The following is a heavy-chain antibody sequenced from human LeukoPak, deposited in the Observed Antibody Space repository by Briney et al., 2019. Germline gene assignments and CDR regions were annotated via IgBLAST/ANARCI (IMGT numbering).Heavy chain of an antibody. J-gene: IGHJ2*01. CDR2: MNPNSGNT. V-gene: IGHV1-8*02. CDR1: GYTFTGHY. D-gene: IGHD3-22*01. CDR3: ARCYDSSGYYPNRYFDL. Sequence: ASVKVSCKASGYTFTGHYMHWVRQATGQGLEWMGWMNPNSGNTGYAQKFQGRVTMTRNTSISTAYMELSSLRSEDTAVYYCARCYDSSGYYPNRYFDLWGRGTLVTVSS.